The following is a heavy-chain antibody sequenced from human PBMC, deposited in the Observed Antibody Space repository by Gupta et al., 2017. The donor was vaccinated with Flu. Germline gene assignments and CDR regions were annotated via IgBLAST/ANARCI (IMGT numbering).Heavy chain of an antibody. J-gene: IGHJ4*02. CDR3: TTTQWVEESFDD. D-gene: IGHD6-19*01. CDR2: IKSKSDGGTT. Sequence: SNGWVTWVRQAPGKGLEWVGRIKSKSDGGTTDYAAPVKGRFTISRDDSKNTLDLQMNSLKTEDTAVYYCTTTQWVEESFDDWGQGTLVTVSS. CDR1: SNGW. V-gene: IGHV3-15*01.